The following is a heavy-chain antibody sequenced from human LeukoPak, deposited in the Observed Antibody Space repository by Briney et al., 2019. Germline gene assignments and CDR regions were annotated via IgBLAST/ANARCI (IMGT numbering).Heavy chain of an antibody. CDR3: ARPRGWFGELGYFDY. J-gene: IGHJ4*02. V-gene: IGHV4-34*01. D-gene: IGHD3-10*01. CDR2: INHSGST. Sequence: SETLSLTCAVYGGSFSGYYWSWIRQPPGKGLEWIGEINHSGSTNYNPSLKSRVTISVDTSKNQFSLKLSSVTAADTAVYYCARPRGWFGELGYFDYWGQGTLVTVSS. CDR1: GGSFSGYY.